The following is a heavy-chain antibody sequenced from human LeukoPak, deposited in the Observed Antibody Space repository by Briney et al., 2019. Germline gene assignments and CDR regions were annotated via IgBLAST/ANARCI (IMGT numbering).Heavy chain of an antibody. CDR3: ASRNCSGGSCYSNY. CDR2: INHSGST. J-gene: IGHJ4*02. D-gene: IGHD2-15*01. V-gene: IGHV4-34*01. CDR1: GGSFSGYY. Sequence: SETLSLTCAVYGGSFSGYYWSWIPQPPGKGLEWIGEINHSGSTNYNPSLKSRVTISVDTSKNQFSLKLSSVTAADTAVYYCASRNCSGGSCYSNYWGQGTLVTVSS.